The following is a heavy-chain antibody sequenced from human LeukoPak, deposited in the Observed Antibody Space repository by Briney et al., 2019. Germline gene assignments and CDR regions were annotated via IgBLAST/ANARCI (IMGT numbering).Heavy chain of an antibody. CDR2: INPNSGGT. Sequence: ASVKVSCKASGYTFTGYYMHWVRQAPGQGLEWMGRINPNSGGTNYAQKFQGRVTMTRDTSISTAYMELSRLRSDDTAVYYCARDYGHVLRYFDWLPDAFDIWGQGTMVTVSS. CDR3: ARDYGHVLRYFDWLPDAFDI. D-gene: IGHD3-9*01. V-gene: IGHV1-2*06. CDR1: GYTFTGYY. J-gene: IGHJ3*02.